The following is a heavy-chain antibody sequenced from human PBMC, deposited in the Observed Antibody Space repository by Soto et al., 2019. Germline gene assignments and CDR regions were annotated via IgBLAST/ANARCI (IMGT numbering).Heavy chain of an antibody. Sequence: QVQLVQSGAEVKKPGSSVKVSCKASGGTFSNYPISWVRQAPGQGLEWMGGIIPIFGTVNYAQKFQGRVTXPPXXSXCTAYMELSSLRSEDTAVYYCARGNHRWLQWWYFDLWGRGTLVTVSS. J-gene: IGHJ2*01. CDR1: GGTFSNYP. CDR2: IIPIFGTV. CDR3: ARGNHRWLQWWYFDL. D-gene: IGHD5-12*01. V-gene: IGHV1-69*05.